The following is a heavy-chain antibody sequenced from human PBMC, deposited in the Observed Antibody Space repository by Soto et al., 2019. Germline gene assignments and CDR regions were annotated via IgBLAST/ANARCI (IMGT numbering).Heavy chain of an antibody. J-gene: IGHJ4*02. CDR1: GYIMTTYG. D-gene: IGHD1-1*01. CDR2: ISAYNDHT. Sequence: QVQLVQSGTEVKKPGASVKVSCKASGYIMTTYGVSWVRQAPGQGLEWVGWISAYNDHTNYAQKFQGRVTMTTGTSTSTAYMELRSLRSDDTAVYYCARGTFFDYGGQGTLVTVSS. CDR3: ARGTFFDY. V-gene: IGHV1-18*01.